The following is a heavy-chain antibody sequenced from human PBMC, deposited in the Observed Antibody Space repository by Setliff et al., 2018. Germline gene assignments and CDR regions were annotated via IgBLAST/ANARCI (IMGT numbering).Heavy chain of an antibody. V-gene: IGHV3-21*06. D-gene: IGHD3-22*01. Sequence: KTGGSLRLSCAASGFTFNSYSINWVRQAPGKGLEWVSSISSTGSYKPYADSVRGRFTISRDNAKNSVDLQMSSLRPEDTAIYFCARGGTYSSGPLDYWGQGILVTVSS. CDR1: GFTFNSYS. CDR3: ARGGTYSSGPLDY. J-gene: IGHJ4*02. CDR2: ISSTGSYK.